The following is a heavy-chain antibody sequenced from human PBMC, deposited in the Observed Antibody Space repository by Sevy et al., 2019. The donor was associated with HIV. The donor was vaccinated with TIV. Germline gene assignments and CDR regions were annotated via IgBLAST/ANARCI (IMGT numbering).Heavy chain of an antibody. CDR1: GCTFSSYA. CDR3: ARAGSSWYGGFDY. V-gene: IGHV1-69*13. J-gene: IGHJ4*02. D-gene: IGHD6-13*01. CDR2: IIPICGTA. Sequence: ASVKVSCKASGCTFSSYAISWVRQAPGQGLEWMGGIIPICGTANYAQKFQGRVTITADESTSTAYMELSSLRSEDTAVYYCARAGSSWYGGFDYWGQGTLVTVSS.